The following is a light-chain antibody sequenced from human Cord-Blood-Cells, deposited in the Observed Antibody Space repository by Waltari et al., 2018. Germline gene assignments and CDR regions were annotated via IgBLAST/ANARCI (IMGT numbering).Light chain of an antibody. CDR2: GAS. Sequence: EIVLTQSPGTLSLSPGERATLSCRASQSVSSSYLAWYQQKPGQAPRRPIDGASSRATGIPDRFSGSGSGTDFTLTISRLEPEDFAVYYCQQYGSSPRTFGQGTKVEIK. J-gene: IGKJ1*01. CDR1: QSVSSSY. CDR3: QQYGSSPRT. V-gene: IGKV3-20*01.